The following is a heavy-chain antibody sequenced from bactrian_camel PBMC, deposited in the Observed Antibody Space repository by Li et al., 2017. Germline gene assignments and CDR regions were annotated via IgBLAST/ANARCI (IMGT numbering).Heavy chain of an antibody. CDR1: GFTFDDGD. D-gene: IGHD1*01. CDR2: IGNGGIT. V-gene: IGHV3S63*01. Sequence: HVQLVESGGGSVQAGGSLRLSCAASGFTFDDGDMGWYRQAPGKEREGLASIGNGGITYYADSVQGRFAISEDNTKNTLYLQMNSLKPEDTAMYYCAADLPWYDGVCTYKYMGQGTQVT. J-gene: IGHJ4*01.